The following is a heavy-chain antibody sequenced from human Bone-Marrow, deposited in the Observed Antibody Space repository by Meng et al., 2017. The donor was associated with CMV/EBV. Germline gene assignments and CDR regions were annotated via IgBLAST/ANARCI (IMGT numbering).Heavy chain of an antibody. J-gene: IGHJ4*02. D-gene: IGHD6-19*01. CDR2: VKEGDDRK. Sequence: WGSKEHGKGREWSELVKEGDDRKKKEETGKGRIIISRDDSKNTVFLKMNSLRVEDTGVYHCARDLKSSDRFDGDFWGQGTLVTVSS. CDR3: ARDLKSSDRFDGDF. V-gene: IGHV3-23*01.